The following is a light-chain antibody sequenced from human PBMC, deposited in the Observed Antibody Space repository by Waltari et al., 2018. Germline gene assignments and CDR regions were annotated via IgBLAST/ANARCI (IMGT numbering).Light chain of an antibody. Sequence: EIVLTQSPGTLSLSLGERATVSCRASQSVSRALAWYQQKPGQAPRLLISGASTRATGIPDRCSGSGAWTDFGLTISRLEPDDFAVYYCQHYLRLPVTFGQGTTVEI. J-gene: IGKJ1*01. CDR3: QHYLRLPVT. V-gene: IGKV3-20*01. CDR1: QSVSRA. CDR2: GAS.